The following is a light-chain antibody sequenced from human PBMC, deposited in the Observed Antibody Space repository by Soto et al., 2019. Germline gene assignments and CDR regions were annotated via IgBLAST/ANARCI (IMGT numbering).Light chain of an antibody. Sequence: QSVLAQPPSASGTPGQSLTISCSGSSSNIGSHFVYWYQHLPGTAPKLLIFRDGQRPSGVPARFFGSKSGTSASLAITGLRSEDEAVYYCAVCVQSLTGWVFGGGTKVTVL. CDR3: AVCVQSLTGWV. J-gene: IGLJ3*02. CDR1: SSNIGSHF. CDR2: RDG. V-gene: IGLV1-47*01.